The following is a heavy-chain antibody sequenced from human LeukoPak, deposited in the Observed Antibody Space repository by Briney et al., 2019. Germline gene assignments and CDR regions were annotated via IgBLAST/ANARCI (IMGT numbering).Heavy chain of an antibody. CDR3: ARRLTQYDCFDP. J-gene: IGHJ5*02. Sequence: QTLSLTCAISGDSFSSNSVTWNWIRQSPSRGLEWLGRTYYRSTWYNDYAVSVRGRITVSPDTSKNQFSLHLNSVTPEDTAVYYCARRLTQYDCFDPWGQGILVTVSS. D-gene: IGHD2-2*01. CDR1: GDSFSSNSVT. CDR2: TYYRSTWYN. V-gene: IGHV6-1*01.